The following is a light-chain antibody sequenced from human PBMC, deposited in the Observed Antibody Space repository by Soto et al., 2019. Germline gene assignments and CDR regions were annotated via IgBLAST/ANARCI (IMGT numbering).Light chain of an antibody. CDR2: EVN. CDR1: SSDIGLYNY. J-gene: IGLJ1*01. CDR3: SCLSTTSTPIV. Sequence: QSVLSQPASMSGSRGQSITIPCTGSSSDIGLYNYVSWYQHHPGKAPKLLISEVNIRPVGLSDRFSASKAGNTASLTISGLQPEDEAFYYCSCLSTTSTPIVFGTGTKVTVL. V-gene: IGLV2-14*01.